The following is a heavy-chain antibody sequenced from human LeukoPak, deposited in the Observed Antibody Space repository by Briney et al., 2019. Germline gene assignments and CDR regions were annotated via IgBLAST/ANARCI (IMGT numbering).Heavy chain of an antibody. CDR2: ISAYNGNT. Sequence: WASVKVSCKASGYTFTSYGISWVRQAPGQGLEWMGWISAYNGNTNYAQKLQGRVTMTTDTSTSTAYMELRSLRSDDTAGYYCATALPLHRGYWVDAFDIWGQGTMVTVSS. CDR1: GYTFTSYG. D-gene: IGHD5-12*01. V-gene: IGHV1-18*01. J-gene: IGHJ3*02. CDR3: ATALPLHRGYWVDAFDI.